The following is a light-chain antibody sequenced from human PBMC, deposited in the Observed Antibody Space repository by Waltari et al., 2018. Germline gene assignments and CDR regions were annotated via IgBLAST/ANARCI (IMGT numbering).Light chain of an antibody. CDR1: QRVSSY. Sequence: DIVFTQSPATLSLSPVDRAPLPCRASQRVSSYFAWYQHKPGQSPRLLISDASNMATVIPARFSGSGAGTDFTLTISSLEPEDFAVYYCQQRSNWPGTFGQGTKVEIK. CDR2: DAS. CDR3: QQRSNWPGT. J-gene: IGKJ1*01. V-gene: IGKV3-11*01.